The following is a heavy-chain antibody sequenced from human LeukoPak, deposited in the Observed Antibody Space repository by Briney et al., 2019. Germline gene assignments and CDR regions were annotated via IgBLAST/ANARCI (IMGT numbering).Heavy chain of an antibody. CDR3: ARPLLDGYKDFDY. J-gene: IGHJ4*02. V-gene: IGHV4-34*01. CDR2: INHSGST. Sequence: SETLSLTCAVYGGSFSGYYWSWIRQPPGKGLEWIGEINHSGSTNYNPSLKSRVTISVDTSKNQFSLKLSSVTAADTVVYYCARPLLDGYKDFDYWGQGTLVTVSS. CDR1: GGSFSGYY. D-gene: IGHD5-24*01.